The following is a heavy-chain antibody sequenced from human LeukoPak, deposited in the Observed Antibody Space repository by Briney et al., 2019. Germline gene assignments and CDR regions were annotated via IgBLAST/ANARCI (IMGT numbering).Heavy chain of an antibody. Sequence: GGSLRLSCSASGFTFSDYYMSWIRQAPGKGLEGVSYISSSGSTIYYADSVKGRFTSPRVHAKNSLELQMNSLSAHGNALYYCARDFYRIVVVPHYFDYWGKGTLVTVSS. D-gene: IGHD3-22*01. CDR1: GFTFSDYY. V-gene: IGHV3-11*01. J-gene: IGHJ4*02. CDR3: ARDFYRIVVVPHYFDY. CDR2: ISSSGSTI.